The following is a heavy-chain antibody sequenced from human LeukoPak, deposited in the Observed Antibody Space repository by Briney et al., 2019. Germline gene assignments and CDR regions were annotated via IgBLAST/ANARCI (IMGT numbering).Heavy chain of an antibody. Sequence: GGSLRLSCAASGFTFSTYWMTWVRQAPGKGLEWVTKIQQDGSEKYYVDSLKGRFTISRDNGKNSLFLQMNSLRAEDTAVYYCARDLSSGWSPIDYWGRGTLVTVSS. J-gene: IGHJ4*02. CDR3: ARDLSSGWSPIDY. CDR2: IQQDGSEK. D-gene: IGHD6-19*01. V-gene: IGHV3-7*05. CDR1: GFTFSTYW.